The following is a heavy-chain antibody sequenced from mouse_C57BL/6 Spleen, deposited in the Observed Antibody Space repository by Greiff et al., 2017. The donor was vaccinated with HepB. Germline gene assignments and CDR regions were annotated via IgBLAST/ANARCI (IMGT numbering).Heavy chain of an antibody. Sequence: EVMLVESGGGLVQPKGSLKLSCAASGFSFNTYAMNWVRQAPGKGLEWVARIRSKSNNYATYYADSVKDRFTISRDDSESMLYLQMNNLKTEDTAMYYCVRHDSNQGGYFDVWGTGTTVTVSS. CDR1: GFSFNTYA. D-gene: IGHD2-5*01. CDR3: VRHDSNQGGYFDV. V-gene: IGHV10-1*01. CDR2: IRSKSNNYAT. J-gene: IGHJ1*03.